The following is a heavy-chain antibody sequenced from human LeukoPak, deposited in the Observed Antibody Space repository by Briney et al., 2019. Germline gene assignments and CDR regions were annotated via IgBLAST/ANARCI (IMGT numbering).Heavy chain of an antibody. Sequence: SVKVSCKASGGTFSSYAISWVRQASGQGLEWMGGIIPMFRTAHYAQKFQGRVTITADESTSTAYMELSSLRSDDTAVYYCARVPPPSYYGSGSYYFDYWGQGTLVTVSS. D-gene: IGHD3-10*01. V-gene: IGHV1-69*13. CDR1: GGTFSSYA. J-gene: IGHJ4*02. CDR2: IIPMFRTA. CDR3: ARVPPPSYYGSGSYYFDY.